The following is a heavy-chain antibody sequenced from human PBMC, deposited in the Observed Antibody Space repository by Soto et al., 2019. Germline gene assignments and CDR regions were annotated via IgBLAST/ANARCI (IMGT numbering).Heavy chain of an antibody. V-gene: IGHV4-61*01. J-gene: IGHJ4*02. CDR2: IYYSGST. Sequence: SETLSLTCTVSGGSVSSGSYYWSWIRQPPGKGLEWIRYIYYSGSTNYNPSLKSRVTISVDTSKNQFSLKLSSVTAADTAVYYCATNYYDSSGYYGDFDYWGQGTLVTVSS. CDR3: ATNYYDSSGYYGDFDY. CDR1: GGSVSSGSYY. D-gene: IGHD3-22*01.